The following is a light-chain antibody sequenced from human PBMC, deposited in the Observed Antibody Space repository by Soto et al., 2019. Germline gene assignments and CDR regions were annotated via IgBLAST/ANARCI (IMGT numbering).Light chain of an antibody. Sequence: EIVLTQSPGTLSLSPGERATLSCRASQSLTTNFLAWFQQRPGQAPRLLIYGASNRPTGIPDRFSGSGSGTDFPLTISRLEPEDFAVYYCQQYGTSPRTWTFGQGTKVEIK. CDR2: GAS. CDR3: QQYGTSPRTWT. J-gene: IGKJ1*01. CDR1: QSLTTNF. V-gene: IGKV3-20*01.